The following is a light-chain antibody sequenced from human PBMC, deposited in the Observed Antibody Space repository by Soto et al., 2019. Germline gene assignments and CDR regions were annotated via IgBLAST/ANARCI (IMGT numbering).Light chain of an antibody. CDR3: HQYNNWPPWT. J-gene: IGKJ1*01. Sequence: EIVMTQSPATLSVSPGERATLSCRASQNVNNNLAWYQQKPGQAPRLLIYDASTRATGIPARFSGSGSGTEFTLTISSLQSGDFAVYYCHQYNNWPPWTFGQGTKVEMK. CDR2: DAS. CDR1: QNVNNN. V-gene: IGKV3-15*01.